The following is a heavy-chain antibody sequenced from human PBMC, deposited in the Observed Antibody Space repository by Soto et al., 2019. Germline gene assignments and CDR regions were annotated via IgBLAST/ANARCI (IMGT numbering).Heavy chain of an antibody. CDR2: MNTDGRRT. J-gene: IGHJ4*02. Sequence: EVQLVESGGGLVQPGGSLRLSCAASGFTFSVYWMHWVRQAPGKGLVWVSRMNTDGRRTNYADSAQSRFTISRDDAKSTLYPQLNKLRAEDTAVYYRVRRDGDHYDRHGYLGRHWGQGTLVTVSS. CDR3: VRRDGDHYDRHGYLGRH. CDR1: GFTFSVYW. D-gene: IGHD3-22*01. V-gene: IGHV3-74*01.